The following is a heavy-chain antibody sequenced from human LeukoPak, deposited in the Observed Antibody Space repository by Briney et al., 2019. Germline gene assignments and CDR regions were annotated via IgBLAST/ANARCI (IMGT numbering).Heavy chain of an antibody. V-gene: IGHV3-21*01. J-gene: IGHJ4*02. D-gene: IGHD6-13*01. CDR2: ISSSSSYI. CDR3: ARDPTRIAAAGTGFDY. Sequence: GGSLRLSWAASGFTFSSYSMNWVRQAPGKGLEWVSSISSSSSYIYYADSVKGRFTISRDNAKNSLYLQMNSLRAEDTAVYYCARDPTRIAAAGTGFDYWGQGTLVTVSS. CDR1: GFTFSSYS.